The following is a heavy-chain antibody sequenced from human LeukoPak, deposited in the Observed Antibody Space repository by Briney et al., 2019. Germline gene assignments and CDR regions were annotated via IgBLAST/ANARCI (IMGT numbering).Heavy chain of an antibody. CDR3: ARGPIKGYCSSTSCGEVRPLDY. Sequence: PGGSLRLSCAASGFTFSSYSMNWVRQAPGKGLEWVSYISSSSSTIYYADSVKGRFTISRDNAKNSLYLQMNSLRAEDTAVYYCARGPIKGYCSSTSCGEVRPLDYWGQGTLVTVSS. J-gene: IGHJ4*02. CDR2: ISSSSSTI. D-gene: IGHD2-2*01. V-gene: IGHV3-48*01. CDR1: GFTFSSYS.